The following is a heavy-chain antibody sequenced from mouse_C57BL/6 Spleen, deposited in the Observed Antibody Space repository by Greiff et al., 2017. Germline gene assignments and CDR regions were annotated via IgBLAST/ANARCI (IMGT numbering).Heavy chain of an antibody. CDR2: INPSNGGT. Sequence: QVQLQQPGTELVKPGASVKLSCKASGYTFTSYWMHWVKQRPGQGLEWIGNINPSNGGTNYNEKVKRKATLTVDKSSSTAYMQLSSLTSEDSAVYDGARAYDSNYGDAMDYWGQGTSVTVSS. CDR1: GYTFTSYW. J-gene: IGHJ4*01. V-gene: IGHV1-53*01. D-gene: IGHD2-5*01. CDR3: ARAYDSNYGDAMDY.